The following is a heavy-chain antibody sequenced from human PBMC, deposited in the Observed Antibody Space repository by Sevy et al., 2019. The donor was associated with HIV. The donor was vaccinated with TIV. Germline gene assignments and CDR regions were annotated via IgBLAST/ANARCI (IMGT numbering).Heavy chain of an antibody. D-gene: IGHD3-10*01. CDR3: ARVRYDSGSYYKDY. CDR1: GFTFSSYE. Sequence: GGSLRLSCAASGFTFSSYEMNWVRQAPGKGLEWVSYISNSGTTISYSDSVRGRFTISRDNARNSLYLQMNSLRAEDTAVYYCARVRYDSGSYYKDYWGQGTLVTVSS. CDR2: ISNSGTTI. J-gene: IGHJ4*02. V-gene: IGHV3-48*03.